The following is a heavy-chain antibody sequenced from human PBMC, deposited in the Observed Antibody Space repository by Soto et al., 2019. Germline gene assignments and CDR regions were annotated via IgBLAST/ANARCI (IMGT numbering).Heavy chain of an antibody. Sequence: QVQLVQSGAEVKKPGSSVKVSCKASGGTFSSYAISWVRQAPGQGLEWMAGIIPIFGTANYAQKFQGRVTITADESTSTAYMELSSLRSEDTAVYYCARHPVSGSYAYYYGMDVWGQGTTVTVSS. D-gene: IGHD1-26*01. J-gene: IGHJ6*02. V-gene: IGHV1-69*12. CDR2: IIPIFGTA. CDR1: GGTFSSYA. CDR3: ARHPVSGSYAYYYGMDV.